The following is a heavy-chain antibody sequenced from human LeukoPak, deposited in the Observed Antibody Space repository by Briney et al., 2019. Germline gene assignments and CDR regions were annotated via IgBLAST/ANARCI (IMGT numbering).Heavy chain of an antibody. Sequence: SVKVSCKASGGTFSSYAISWVRQAPGQGLEWMGRIIPILGITNYAQKFQGRVTITADKSTSTAYMELSSLRSEDTAVYYCAMIAAAGTGVDYWGQGTLVTVSS. V-gene: IGHV1-69*04. CDR3: AMIAAAGTGVDY. CDR2: IIPILGIT. CDR1: GGTFSSYA. J-gene: IGHJ4*02. D-gene: IGHD6-13*01.